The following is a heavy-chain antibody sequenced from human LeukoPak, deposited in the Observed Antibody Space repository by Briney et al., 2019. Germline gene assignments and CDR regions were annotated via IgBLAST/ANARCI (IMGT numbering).Heavy chain of an antibody. CDR1: GGSISSGGYY. D-gene: IGHD1-26*01. CDR3: ARDLIVGATTT. CDR2: IYTSGST. J-gene: IGHJ5*02. Sequence: SETLSLTCTVSGGSISSGGYYWSWIRQPAGKGLEWIGRIYTSGSTNYNPSLKSRVTMSVDTSKNQFSLKLSSVTAADTAVYYCARDLIVGATTTWGQGTLVTVSS. V-gene: IGHV4-61*02.